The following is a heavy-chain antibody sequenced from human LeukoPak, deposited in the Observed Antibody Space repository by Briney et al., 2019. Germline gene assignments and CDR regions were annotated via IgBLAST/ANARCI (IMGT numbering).Heavy chain of an antibody. CDR1: GITLSSYV. J-gene: IGHJ4*02. D-gene: IGHD4-17*01. CDR2: IWSDGSNK. Sequence: GGSLRLSCAASGITLSSYVMHWVRQAPGKGLEWVAVIWSDGSNKYYADSVKGRFTISRDNSKNTLYLQMNSLRAEDTAVYYCAKDGDYGDLNFDYWGQGTLVTVSS. CDR3: AKDGDYGDLNFDY. V-gene: IGHV3-30*02.